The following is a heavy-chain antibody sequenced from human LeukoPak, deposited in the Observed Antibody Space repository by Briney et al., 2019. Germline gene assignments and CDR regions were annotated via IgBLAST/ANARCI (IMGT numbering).Heavy chain of an antibody. J-gene: IGHJ4*02. D-gene: IGHD5-24*01. CDR2: IYYSGST. CDR3: ARSEGRDGYNFDY. V-gene: IGHV4-59*01. CDR1: GGSISSYY. Sequence: SETLSLTCTVSGGSISSYYWSWIRQPPGKGLERIGYIYYSGSTNYNPSLKSRVTISVDTSKNQFSLKLSSVTAADTAVYYCARSEGRDGYNFDYWGQGTLVTVSS.